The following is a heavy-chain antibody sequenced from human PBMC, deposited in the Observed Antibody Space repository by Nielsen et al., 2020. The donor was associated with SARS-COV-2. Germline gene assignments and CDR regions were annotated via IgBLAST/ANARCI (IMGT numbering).Heavy chain of an antibody. D-gene: IGHD6-6*01. J-gene: IGHJ3*02. CDR2: INAGNGNT. CDR1: GYTFTSYA. CDR3: ARSLWIAAQEKMRAFDI. Sequence: ASVKVSCKASGYTFTSYAMHWVRQAPGQRLEWMGWINAGNGNTKYSQKFQGRVTITRDTSASTAYMELSSLRSEDTAVSYCARSLWIAAQEKMRAFDIWGQGTMVTVSS. V-gene: IGHV1-3*01.